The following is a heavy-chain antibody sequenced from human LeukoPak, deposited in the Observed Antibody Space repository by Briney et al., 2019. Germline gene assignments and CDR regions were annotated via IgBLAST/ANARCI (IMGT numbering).Heavy chain of an antibody. CDR3: AKGSSSSRSYYFDY. V-gene: IGHV3-23*01. CDR2: ISTNSAGT. D-gene: IGHD6-13*01. CDR1: GFTFSTYA. J-gene: IGHJ4*02. Sequence: GSLRLSCAASGFTFSTYAMSWVRQAPGKGLKWVSAISTNSAGTYYADSVKGRFTISRDNSENTLYLQMNSLRGEDTAVYYCAKGSSSSRSYYFDYWGQGTLVTVSS.